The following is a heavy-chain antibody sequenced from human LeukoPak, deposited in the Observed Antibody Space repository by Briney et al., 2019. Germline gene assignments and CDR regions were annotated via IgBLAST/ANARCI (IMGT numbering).Heavy chain of an antibody. Sequence: PGGSLRLSCAASGFTFSSYWMSWVRQAPGKGLEWVANIKQDGSEKYYVDSVKGRFVVSRDNSKNTVYLQMNSLRAEDTAVYYCANPPTVTKIRFDSWGQGTLVTVSS. J-gene: IGHJ5*01. V-gene: IGHV3-7*03. CDR2: IKQDGSEK. CDR1: GFTFSSYW. CDR3: ANPPTVTKIRFDS. D-gene: IGHD4-17*01.